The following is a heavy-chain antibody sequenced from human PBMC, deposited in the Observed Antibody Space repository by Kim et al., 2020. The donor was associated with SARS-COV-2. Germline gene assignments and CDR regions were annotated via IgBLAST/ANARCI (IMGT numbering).Heavy chain of an antibody. D-gene: IGHD2-15*01. CDR3: ARDPRGSECSLFDQ. Sequence: GGSLRLSCAASGFTLSSYWMSWVRQAPGKGLEWVANIKQDGSEENYVDSVKSRFTITRDNAKNTLYLQMNSLRVEDTAVYYCARDPRGSECSLFDQWGQGTQVTVSS. CDR1: GFTLSSYW. V-gene: IGHV3-7*01. CDR2: IKQDGSEE. J-gene: IGHJ5*02.